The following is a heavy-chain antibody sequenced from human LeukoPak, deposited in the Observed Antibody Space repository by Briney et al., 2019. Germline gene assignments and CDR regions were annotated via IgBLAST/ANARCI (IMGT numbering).Heavy chain of an antibody. J-gene: IGHJ5*01. D-gene: IGHD2-21*01. V-gene: IGHV4-38-2*01. CDR2: IYRNGNT. Sequence: PSETLSLTCAVSGFSISSGYYWGWIRQPPGKGLEVIARIYRNGNTFYNPSLQSRVTISVDTSRNQISLQWGCATAADTAVYYCARAYGRTPGDCYRDSWGRGTVVTVSS. CDR3: ARAYGRTPGDCYRDS. CDR1: GFSISSGYY.